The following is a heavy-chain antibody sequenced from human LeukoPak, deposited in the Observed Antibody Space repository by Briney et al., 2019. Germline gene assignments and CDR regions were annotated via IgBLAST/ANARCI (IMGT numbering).Heavy chain of an antibody. V-gene: IGHV3-74*01. J-gene: IGHJ4*02. Sequence: GGSLRLSCVASGFTFSSYWMHWVRQDPRKGLVWVSRINGDGRNINYADSVRGRFTISRDNAKNTLYLQMNSLTAEDTAVYYCAKSRRDYDFWSGYYWGQGTLVTVSS. D-gene: IGHD3-3*01. CDR1: GFTFSSYW. CDR3: AKSRRDYDFWSGYY. CDR2: INGDGRNI.